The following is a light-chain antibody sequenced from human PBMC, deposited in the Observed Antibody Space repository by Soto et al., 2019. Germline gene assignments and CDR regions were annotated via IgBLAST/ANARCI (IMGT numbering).Light chain of an antibody. Sequence: QSALTQPRSVSGSPGQSVANSCTGTSSDVGDYVSWYQQHPGKAPKVMIYDVSKRPSGVPDRFSGSKSGNTASLTISGLQAEDEADYYCCSYAGSPYVFGTGTKVTVL. CDR3: CSYAGSPYV. CDR2: DVS. J-gene: IGLJ1*01. V-gene: IGLV2-11*01. CDR1: SSDVGDY.